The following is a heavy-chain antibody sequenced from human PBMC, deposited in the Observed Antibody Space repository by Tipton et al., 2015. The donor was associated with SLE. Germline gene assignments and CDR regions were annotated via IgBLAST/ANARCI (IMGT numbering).Heavy chain of an antibody. Sequence: LRLSCTVSDGSIRSTNYYWGWVRQPPGKGLEWIGSGSHSGRTYYNPSLESRATVSVDPSKTQVRLHLTSVSAADTALYYCARVDAGGISGAFDLWGQGTLVTVSS. CDR1: DGSIRSTNYY. CDR3: ARVDAGGISGAFDL. J-gene: IGHJ4*02. CDR2: GSHSGRT. V-gene: IGHV4-39*06. D-gene: IGHD1-26*01.